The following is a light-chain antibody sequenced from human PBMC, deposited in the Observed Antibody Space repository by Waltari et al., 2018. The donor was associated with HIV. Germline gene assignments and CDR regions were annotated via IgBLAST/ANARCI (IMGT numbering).Light chain of an antibody. J-gene: IGLJ1*01. CDR3: CSYAGSSTRYV. V-gene: IGLV2-23*02. CDR1: SSDVGSYKL. CDR2: EVN. Sequence: QSALTQPASVSGSPGQSITISCTGTSSDVGSYKLVSWYPQHPGKAPKLMIYEVNKRPSAVSNLFSGSKSGNTASLTISGLQADDEADYYCCSYAGSSTRYVFGTGTKVTVL.